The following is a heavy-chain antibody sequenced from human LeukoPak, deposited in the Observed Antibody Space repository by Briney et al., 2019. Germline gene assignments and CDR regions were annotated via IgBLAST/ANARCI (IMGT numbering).Heavy chain of an antibody. V-gene: IGHV3-21*04. CDR3: AKAGGGFLEWLLLNFDY. CDR1: GFTFHSHS. D-gene: IGHD3-3*01. J-gene: IGHJ4*02. CDR2: ISMTSSYI. Sequence: GGSLRLSCAASGFTFHSHSMNWVRQAPGKGLEWVSSISMTSSYIYYADSVKGRFTISRDNAKNSLYLHMNSLRAEDTAVYYCAKAGGGFLEWLLLNFDYWGQGTLVTVSS.